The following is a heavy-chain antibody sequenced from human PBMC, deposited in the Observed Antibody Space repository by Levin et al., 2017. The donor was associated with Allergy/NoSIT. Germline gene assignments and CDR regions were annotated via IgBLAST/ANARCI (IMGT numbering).Heavy chain of an antibody. Sequence: PSETLSLTCTVSGGSITSGGYDWSWIRQPAGKGLEWIARIHTSGSTQYNPSLKSRATISLDMSKNQFSLKLNSVTAADTAVYYCARNRVPAVAGAFDIWGQGTMVTISS. D-gene: IGHD2-2*01. CDR3: ARNRVPAVAGAFDI. J-gene: IGHJ3*02. CDR1: GGSITSGGYD. CDR2: IHTSGST. V-gene: IGHV4-61*02.